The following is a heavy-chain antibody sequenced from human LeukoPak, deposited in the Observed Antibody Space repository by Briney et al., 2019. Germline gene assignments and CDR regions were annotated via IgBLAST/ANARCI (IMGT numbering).Heavy chain of an antibody. D-gene: IGHD3-22*01. CDR3: ARDRDYYYDGSGYYYFDY. Sequence: PGGSLRLSCAASGFTFCSYSMNWVRQAPGKGLEWVSSISSGSSYIYYADSVKGRVTISRDNAKNSLYLQMNSLRAEDTAVYYCARDRDYYYDGSGYYYFDYWGQGTLVTVSS. J-gene: IGHJ4*02. CDR1: GFTFCSYS. V-gene: IGHV3-21*01. CDR2: ISSGSSYI.